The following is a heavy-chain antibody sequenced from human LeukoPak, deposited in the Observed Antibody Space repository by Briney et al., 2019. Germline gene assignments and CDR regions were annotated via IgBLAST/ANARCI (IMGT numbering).Heavy chain of an antibody. D-gene: IGHD2-15*01. CDR3: ARGYYCSGGTCYSNNWFGP. CDR1: GFTFDDYA. J-gene: IGHJ5*02. Sequence: PGRSLRLSCAASGFTFDDYAMHWVRQAPGKGLEWVSGISWNSGSIGYADSVKGRFTISRDNAKSSLYLQMNSLRDEDTAVYYCARGYYCSGGTCYSNNWFGPWGQGTLVTVSS. CDR2: ISWNSGSI. V-gene: IGHV3-9*01.